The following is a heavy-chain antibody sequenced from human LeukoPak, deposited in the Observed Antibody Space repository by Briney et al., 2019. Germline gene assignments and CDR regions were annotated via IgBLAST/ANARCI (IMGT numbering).Heavy chain of an antibody. D-gene: IGHD6-19*01. J-gene: IGHJ3*02. CDR1: GFTFSSYW. CDR3: ARDGSSGRANAFDI. Sequence: GGSLRLSCAASGFTFSSYWMHWVRQAPGKGLVWVSRINSDGSSTSYADSVRGRFTISRDNAKNTLYLQMNNLRAEDTAVYYCARDGSSGRANAFDIWGQGTMVTVSS. V-gene: IGHV3-74*01. CDR2: INSDGSST.